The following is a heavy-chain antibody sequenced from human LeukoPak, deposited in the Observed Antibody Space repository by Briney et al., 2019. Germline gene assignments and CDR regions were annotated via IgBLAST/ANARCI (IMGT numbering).Heavy chain of an antibody. J-gene: IGHJ6*02. V-gene: IGHV4-59*08. CDR2: IYYSGST. Sequence: SETLSLTCTVSGGSISSYYWSWIRQPPGKGLEWIGYIYYSGSTNYNPSLKSRVTISVDTSKNQFSLKLSSVTAADTAVYYCARHMRLEVATQPIYYYYGMDVWGQGTTVTVSS. CDR3: ARHMRLEVATQPIYYYYGMDV. CDR1: GGSISSYY. D-gene: IGHD5-24*01.